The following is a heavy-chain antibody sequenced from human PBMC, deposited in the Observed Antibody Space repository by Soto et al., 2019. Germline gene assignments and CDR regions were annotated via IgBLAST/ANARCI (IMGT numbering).Heavy chain of an antibody. J-gene: IGHJ6*02. Sequence: PVKVSCKASGGTFSSYTISWVRQAPGQGLEWMGRIIPILGIANYAQKFQGRVTITADKSTSTAYMELSSLRSEDTAVYYCARDVGGSYYYGMDVWGQGTTVTVSS. CDR2: IIPILGIA. CDR3: ARDVGGSYYYGMDV. D-gene: IGHD1-26*01. CDR1: GGTFSSYT. V-gene: IGHV1-69*04.